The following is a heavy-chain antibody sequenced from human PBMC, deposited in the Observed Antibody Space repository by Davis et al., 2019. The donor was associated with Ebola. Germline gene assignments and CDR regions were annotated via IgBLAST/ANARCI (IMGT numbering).Heavy chain of an antibody. CDR2: IYYSGST. J-gene: IGHJ6*03. CDR3: ARGPVPAAAIRGYYYYYMDV. CDR1: GGSISSYY. V-gene: IGHV4-59*01. Sequence: PSETLSLTCTVSGGSISSYYWSWIRQPPGKGLEWIGYIYYSGSTNYNPSLKSRVTISVDTSKNQFSLKLSSVTAADTAVYYCARGPVPAAAIRGYYYYYMDVWGKGTTVTVSS. D-gene: IGHD2-2*01.